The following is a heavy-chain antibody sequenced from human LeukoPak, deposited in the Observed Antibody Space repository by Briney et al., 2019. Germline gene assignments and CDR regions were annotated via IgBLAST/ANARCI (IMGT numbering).Heavy chain of an antibody. J-gene: IGHJ5*02. CDR3: AKAGVAGTPRWFDP. CDR2: ISGSGGST. Sequence: GGSLRLSCAASGFTFSSYAMSWVRQAPGKGLEWVSAISGSGGSTYYADSVKGRFTISRDNSNNTLYLQMNSLGAEDTAVYYCAKAGVAGTPRWFDPWGQGTLVTVSS. D-gene: IGHD6-19*01. CDR1: GFTFSSYA. V-gene: IGHV3-23*01.